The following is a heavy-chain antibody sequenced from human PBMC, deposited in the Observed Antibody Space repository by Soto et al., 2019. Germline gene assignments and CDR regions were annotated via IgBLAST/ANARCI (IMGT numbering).Heavy chain of an antibody. J-gene: IGHJ5*01. V-gene: IGHV3-74*01. CDR2: INTDGSST. CDR1: GVSLKISW. CDR3: ARDLRNRVRGLSQPDNPYNWFEP. D-gene: IGHD3-10*01. Sequence: GPLLIPCTPCGVSLKISWIPWVRQAPGKGLLWGSVINTDGSSTTYADPVKGRFTISRDNAKDTLYLQMSSLRADETAVYYCARDLRNRVRGLSQPDNPYNWFEPWGQRTPGTISS.